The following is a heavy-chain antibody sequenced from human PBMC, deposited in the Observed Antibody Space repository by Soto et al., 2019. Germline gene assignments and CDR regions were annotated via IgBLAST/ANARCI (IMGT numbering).Heavy chain of an antibody. D-gene: IGHD3-22*01. CDR2: IWYDGSNK. V-gene: IGHV3-33*01. J-gene: IGHJ6*02. CDR3: CVGDHYYDSSGYYYGGYYYGMDV. CDR1: GFTFSSYG. Sequence: PGGSLRLSCAASGFTFSSYGMHWVRQAPGKGLEWVAVIWYDGSNKYYADSVKGRFTISRDNSKNTLYLQMNSLRAEDTAVYYCCVGDHYYDSSGYYYGGYYYGMDVWGQGTTVTVSS.